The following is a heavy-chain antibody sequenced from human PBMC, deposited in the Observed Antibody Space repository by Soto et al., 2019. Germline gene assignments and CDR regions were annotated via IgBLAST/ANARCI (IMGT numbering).Heavy chain of an antibody. CDR2: IYWDADK. Sequence: QITLKESGPTLVKPTQTLTLTCTFSGFSLSTSGVGVGWIRQPPGKALEWLAHIYWDADKRYSPSLKSRLTITKDTSKNQVVPTMTNMDPVDTATYSSAHVYGGYDTFDYWGQGTLVTVSS. CDR3: AHVYGGYDTFDY. V-gene: IGHV2-5*02. CDR1: GFSLSTSGVG. D-gene: IGHD5-12*01. J-gene: IGHJ4*02.